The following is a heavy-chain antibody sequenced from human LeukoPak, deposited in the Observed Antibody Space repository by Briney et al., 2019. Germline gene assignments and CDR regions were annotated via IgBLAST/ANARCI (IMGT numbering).Heavy chain of an antibody. CDR1: GFTFSSYW. V-gene: IGHV3-74*01. CDR3: ARGSTLGDWFDP. CDR2: INTDGSST. Sequence: PGGSLRLSCAASGFTFSSYWMHWVRQAPGKGLVWVSRINTDGSSTSYADSVKGRFTISRDNAKNTLYLQMNSLRAEDTAVYYCARGSTLGDWFDPWGQGTLVTVSS. J-gene: IGHJ5*02.